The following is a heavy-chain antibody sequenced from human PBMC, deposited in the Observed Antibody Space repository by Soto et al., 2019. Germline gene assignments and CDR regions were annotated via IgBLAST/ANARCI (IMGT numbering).Heavy chain of an antibody. D-gene: IGHD2-21*02. CDR3: ARDVSVSGDLGWFDS. V-gene: IGHV1-2*02. CDR2: INPNSGGT. J-gene: IGHJ5*01. Sequence: ASVKVSCKASGYTFIGYYIHLVRQAPGQGLEWMGWINPNSGGTNYAQKFQGRVTMTRDTSISTAYMELSRLRSDDTAVYYCARDVSVSGDLGWFDSWGQETLVTV. CDR1: GYTFIGYY.